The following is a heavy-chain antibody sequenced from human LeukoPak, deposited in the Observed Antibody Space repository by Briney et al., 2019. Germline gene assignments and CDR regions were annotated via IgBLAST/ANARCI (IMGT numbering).Heavy chain of an antibody. D-gene: IGHD5-18*01. CDR2: IYHSGST. CDR3: ARGGSSYGYYFDY. Sequence: SGTLSLTCAVSGGSISSSNWWSWVRQPPGKGLEWIGEIYHSGSTNYNPSLKSRVTISVDKSKNQFSLKLNSVTAADTAVYYCARGGSSYGYYFDYWGQGTLVTVSS. CDR1: GGSISSSNW. J-gene: IGHJ4*02. V-gene: IGHV4-4*02.